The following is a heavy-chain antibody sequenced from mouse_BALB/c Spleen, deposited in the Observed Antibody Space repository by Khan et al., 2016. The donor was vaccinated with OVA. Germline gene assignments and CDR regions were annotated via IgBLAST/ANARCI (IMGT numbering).Heavy chain of an antibody. Sequence: VQLQQSGPELVRPGASVKISCKASGYSFTGYFMNWVMQSHGKSLEWIGRINPHIGETFYNPRFKDKATLTVDESSSTAHMELRTLTSEDSAVYYCTRIYRSDFDYWGQGTTLTVS. D-gene: IGHD1-1*01. V-gene: IGHV1-20*01. CDR1: GYSFTGYF. J-gene: IGHJ2*01. CDR3: TRIYRSDFDY. CDR2: INPHIGET.